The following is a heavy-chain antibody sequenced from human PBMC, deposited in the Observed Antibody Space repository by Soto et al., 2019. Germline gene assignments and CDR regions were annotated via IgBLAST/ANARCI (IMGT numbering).Heavy chain of an antibody. CDR3: ARDSGFYYDASPMYYFDY. CDR2: INAGNGKA. V-gene: IGHV1-3*01. D-gene: IGHD3-22*01. Sequence: ASVKVSCKASGYSFTNSPIHWVRQAPGQGLEWMGWINAGNGKAKYSQDFQARVTITRDTAASTAYMELSSLTSEDTAVYYCARDSGFYYDASPMYYFDYWGPGTLVTVSS. CDR1: GYSFTNSP. J-gene: IGHJ4*02.